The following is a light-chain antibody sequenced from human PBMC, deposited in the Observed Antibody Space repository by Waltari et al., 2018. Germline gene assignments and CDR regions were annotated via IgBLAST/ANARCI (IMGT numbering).Light chain of an antibody. CDR2: WAS. CDR3: QQYYSTPLT. Sequence: IVVTQALDFLAVSLGERATASCSSSRSLLYRSNNYNYLAWYQQKPGQPPKLLIYWASTRGSGVPDRFSGSGSGTDFTLTINNLQAADVAVYYCQQYYSTPLTFGGGTKVEIK. V-gene: IGKV4-1*01. CDR1: RSLLYRSNNYNY. J-gene: IGKJ4*01.